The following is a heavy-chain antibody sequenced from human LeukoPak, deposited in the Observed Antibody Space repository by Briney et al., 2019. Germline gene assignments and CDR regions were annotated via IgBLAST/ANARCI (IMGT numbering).Heavy chain of an antibody. CDR1: GYTFTTYW. V-gene: IGHV5-51*01. J-gene: IGHJ4*02. Sequence: GESLKISCKGSGYTFTTYWIGWVRQMPGKGLEWMGIIYPNDSDTRYSPSFQGQVTISADKSISTAYLQWSSLKASDTAMYYCARHAGGYSYGSNFDYWGQGTLVTVSS. CDR2: IYPNDSDT. CDR3: ARHAGGYSYGSNFDY. D-gene: IGHD5-18*01.